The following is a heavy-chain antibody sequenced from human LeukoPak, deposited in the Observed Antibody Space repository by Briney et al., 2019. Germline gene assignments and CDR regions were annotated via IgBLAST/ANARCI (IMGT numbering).Heavy chain of an antibody. Sequence: GRSLRLSCAASGFTFDDYAMHWVRQAPGKGLEWVSGISWNSGSIGYADSVKGRFTISRDNAKNSLYLQMNSLRAEDTALYYCAKDVMGSGWYVGYFQHWGQGTLVTVSS. CDR3: AKDVMGSGWYVGYFQH. D-gene: IGHD6-19*01. CDR2: ISWNSGSI. J-gene: IGHJ1*01. CDR1: GFTFDDYA. V-gene: IGHV3-9*01.